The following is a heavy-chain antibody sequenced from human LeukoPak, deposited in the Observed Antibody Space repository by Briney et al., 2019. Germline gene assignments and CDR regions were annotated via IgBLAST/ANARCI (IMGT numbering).Heavy chain of an antibody. J-gene: IGHJ4*02. CDR1: GFTFSSYW. D-gene: IGHD2/OR15-2a*01. CDR3: AKGGTTFDF. CDR2: IKYDGSVK. V-gene: IGHV3-7*01. Sequence: GGSLRLSCAASGFTFSSYWMSWVRQAPGKGLEWVANIKYDGSVKYYVDSVKGRFTISRDNAENSLYLQMNSLRAEDTALYYCAKGGTTFDFWGQGTLVTVSS.